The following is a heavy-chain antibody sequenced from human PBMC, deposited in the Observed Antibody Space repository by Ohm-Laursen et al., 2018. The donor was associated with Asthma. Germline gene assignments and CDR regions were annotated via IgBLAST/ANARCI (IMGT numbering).Heavy chain of an antibody. Sequence: ASVKVSCKASGYTFTSYDINWVRQATGQGLEWMGRMNPNSGNTGYAQKFQGRVTMTRNTSISTAYMELSSLRSEDTAVYYCARGAADIRGLDYWGQGTLVTVSS. CDR1: GYTFTSYD. D-gene: IGHD6-13*01. CDR3: ARGAADIRGLDY. V-gene: IGHV1-8*01. J-gene: IGHJ4*02. CDR2: MNPNSGNT.